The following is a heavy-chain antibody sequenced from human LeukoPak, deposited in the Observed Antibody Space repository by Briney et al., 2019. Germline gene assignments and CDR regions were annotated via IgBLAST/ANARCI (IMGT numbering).Heavy chain of an antibody. V-gene: IGHV3-21*01. CDR3: ARDRDDSYYMDV. CDR1: GFTFSSYS. Sequence: GGSLRLSCAASGFTFSSYSMNWVRQAPGKGLEWVSSISSRSYIYYADSVKGRFTISRDNAKNSLYLQMNSLRAEDTAVYYCARDRDDSYYMDVWGKGTTVTVSS. CDR2: ISSRSYI. J-gene: IGHJ6*03. D-gene: IGHD3-3*01.